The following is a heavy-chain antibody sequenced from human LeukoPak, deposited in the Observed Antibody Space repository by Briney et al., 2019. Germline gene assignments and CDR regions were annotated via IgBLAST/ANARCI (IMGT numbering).Heavy chain of an antibody. J-gene: IGHJ5*02. CDR2: IKTNSGDT. CDR3: GRGDKTFDP. CDR1: GYTFTGYY. V-gene: IGHV1-2*02. Sequence: ASVKVPCKASGYTFTGYYIHWVRQAPGQGLEWMGCIKTNSGDTNYAQKFQGRLTMTRDTSINTAYMELSSLRSDDTAVYYCGRGDKTFDPWGQGTLVTVSS.